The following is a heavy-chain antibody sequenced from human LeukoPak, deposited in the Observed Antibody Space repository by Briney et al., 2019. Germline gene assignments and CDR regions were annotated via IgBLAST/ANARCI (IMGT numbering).Heavy chain of an antibody. Sequence: GASVKVSCKASGYTFTSYYMHWVRQPPGQGLEWMGIINPSGGFTSYAQKFQGRVTMTRDMSTSTVYMELSSPRSEDTAVYYCARDREQLVGYYYYYYMDVWGKGTTVTVSS. CDR1: GYTFTSYY. V-gene: IGHV1-46*01. D-gene: IGHD6-6*01. CDR2: INPSGGFT. J-gene: IGHJ6*03. CDR3: ARDREQLVGYYYYYYMDV.